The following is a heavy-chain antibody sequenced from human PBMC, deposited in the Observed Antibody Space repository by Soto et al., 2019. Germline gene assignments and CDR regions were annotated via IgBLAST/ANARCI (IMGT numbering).Heavy chain of an antibody. CDR3: ARVWGALAPIAGWFGP. D-gene: IGHD3-16*01. Sequence: QVQLQESGPGLVKPSGTLSLTCAVSNGSITSGNWSSWVRQPPGKGLEWIGDIYQTGSTNYNPSLRSRVIISVDKSKNNFSLSLSSVTAADTAVYFCARVWGALAPIAGWFGPWGRGILVTVSS. V-gene: IGHV4-4*02. J-gene: IGHJ5*02. CDR2: IYQTGST. CDR1: NGSITSGNW.